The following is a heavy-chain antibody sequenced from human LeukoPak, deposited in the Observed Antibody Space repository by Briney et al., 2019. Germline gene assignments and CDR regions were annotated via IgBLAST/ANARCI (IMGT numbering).Heavy chain of an antibody. CDR3: ARDPSNPPTYYYYYGTDV. CDR1: GFTFSSYS. V-gene: IGHV3-21*01. CDR2: ISSSSSYI. D-gene: IGHD4-11*01. Sequence: PGGSLRLSCAASGFTFSSYSMNWVRQAPGKGLEWVSSISSSSSYIYYADSVKGRFTISRDNAKNSLYLQMNSLRAEDTAVYYCARDPSNPPTYYYYYGTDVWGQGTTVTVSS. J-gene: IGHJ6*02.